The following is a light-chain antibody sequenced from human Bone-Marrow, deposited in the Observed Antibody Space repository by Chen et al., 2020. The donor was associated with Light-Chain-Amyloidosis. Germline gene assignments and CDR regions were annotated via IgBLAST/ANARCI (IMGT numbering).Light chain of an antibody. CDR2: DVS. CDR3: CSYAGSYSNWV. CDR1: SSDVGGYNY. V-gene: IGLV2-11*01. Sequence: QSALTQPRSVPGSPGQSVTISCTATSSDVGGYNYVSWYQQHPGKAPKLMIYDVSKRPSGVPDRFSGSKSGNTASLTISGLQAEDEADYYCCSYAGSYSNWVFGGGTKLTVL. J-gene: IGLJ3*02.